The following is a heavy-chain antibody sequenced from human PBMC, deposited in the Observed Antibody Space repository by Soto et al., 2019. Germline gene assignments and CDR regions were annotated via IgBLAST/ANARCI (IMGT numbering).Heavy chain of an antibody. J-gene: IGHJ4*02. Sequence: GGSLRLSCAASGFTFSSYGMHWVRQAPGKGLEWVAVIWYDGSNKYYADSVKGRFTISRDNSKNTLYLQMNSLRAEDTAVYYCARGEFPYGDYVPFDYWGQGTLVTVSS. CDR2: IWYDGSNK. D-gene: IGHD4-17*01. CDR3: ARGEFPYGDYVPFDY. CDR1: GFTFSSYG. V-gene: IGHV3-33*01.